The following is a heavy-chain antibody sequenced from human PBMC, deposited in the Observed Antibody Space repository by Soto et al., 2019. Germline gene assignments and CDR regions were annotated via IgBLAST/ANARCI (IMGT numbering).Heavy chain of an antibody. Sequence: SGPTLVNPTQTLTLTCTFAGLSLTTNGMCLSWIRQPPGKALEWLALIDWDDNTYYSTSLNNRLTLSKDTSKNQVVLLVRHMGPVDTATYYCARIPCGNYYTENFFDPWGQGSPVTVS. CDR1: GLSLTTNGMC. D-gene: IGHD3-22*01. CDR3: ARIPCGNYYTENFFDP. V-gene: IGHV2-70*01. J-gene: IGHJ5*02. CDR2: IDWDDNT.